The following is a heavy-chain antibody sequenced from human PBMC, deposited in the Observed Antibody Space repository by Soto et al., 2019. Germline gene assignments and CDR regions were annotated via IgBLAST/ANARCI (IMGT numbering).Heavy chain of an antibody. CDR3: ARDAGLGFPYCSGGSCPTHYFDY. CDR1: GGSISSGGYY. J-gene: IGHJ4*02. Sequence: PSETLSLTCTVSGGSISSGGYYWSWIRQHPGKGLEWIGYIYYSGSTYYNPSLKGRVTISVDTSKNQFSLKLSSVTAADTAVYYCARDAGLGFPYCSGGSCPTHYFDYWGQGTLVNVSS. CDR2: IYYSGST. V-gene: IGHV4-31*03. D-gene: IGHD2-15*01.